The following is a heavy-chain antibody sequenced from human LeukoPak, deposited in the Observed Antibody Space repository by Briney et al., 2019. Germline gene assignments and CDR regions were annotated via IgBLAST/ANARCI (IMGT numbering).Heavy chain of an antibody. CDR1: GGSISGYY. J-gene: IGHJ6*02. D-gene: IGHD6-6*01. V-gene: IGHV4-59*01. Sequence: SETLSLTCTVSGGSISGYYWSWIRQPPGKGLEWIGYIYDSGSTNYNPSLKSRVTISVDTPKNQFSLNLSSVTAADTAVYYCARVAARYVGMDVWGQGTTVTVSS. CDR3: ARVAARYVGMDV. CDR2: IYDSGST.